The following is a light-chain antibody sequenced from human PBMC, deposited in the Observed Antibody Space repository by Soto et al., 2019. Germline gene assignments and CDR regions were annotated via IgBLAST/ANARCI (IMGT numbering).Light chain of an antibody. J-gene: IGKJ1*01. CDR3: QQYNSYSRT. CDR1: QSISSW. CDR2: KAS. V-gene: IGKV1-5*03. Sequence: DIQMTQSRSTLSASVGYRVTITCPASQSISSWLAWYQQKPGKAPPLLLYKASSLESGVPSSFSGSGSGTEFPLTISSLPPDDFATYSCQQYNSYSRTFGPGTKVDIK.